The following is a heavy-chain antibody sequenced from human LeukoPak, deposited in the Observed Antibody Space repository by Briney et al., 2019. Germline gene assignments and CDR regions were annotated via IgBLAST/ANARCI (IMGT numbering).Heavy chain of an antibody. CDR3: AHLEAVRGVTTAPTFDY. CDR1: GFSLSTSAVG. CDR2: ISWDDDK. Sequence: SGPTLVKPTQTLTLTCTFSGFSLSTSAVGVGWIRQPPGKALEWLALISWDDDKRYSPSLKSRLTITKDTSKNQVVLTMTNMDPVDTATYYSAHLEAVRGVTTAPTFDYWGQGTLVTVSS. D-gene: IGHD3-10*01. J-gene: IGHJ4*02. V-gene: IGHV2-5*02.